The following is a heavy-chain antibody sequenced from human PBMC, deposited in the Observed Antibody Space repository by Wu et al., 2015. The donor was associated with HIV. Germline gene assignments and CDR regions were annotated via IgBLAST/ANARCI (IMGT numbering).Heavy chain of an antibody. D-gene: IGHD3-10*01. Sequence: QVQLVQSGAEVKKPGASVRVSCQASGYIFSNYDINWVRQAPGQGLEWMGWMNPDNGNTAFAQKFQGRVTMTRNTSISTAYMELRSLRFDDAAVYYCARGGMLLWFGELSGWFDPWGQGTLVTVSS. CDR2: MNPDNGNT. J-gene: IGHJ5*02. CDR1: GYIFSNYD. V-gene: IGHV1-8*01. CDR3: ARGGMLLWFGELSGWFDP.